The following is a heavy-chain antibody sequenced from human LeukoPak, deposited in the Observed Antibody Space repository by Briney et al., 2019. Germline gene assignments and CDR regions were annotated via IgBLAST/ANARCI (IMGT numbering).Heavy chain of an antibody. Sequence: SETLSLTCTVSGGSISGGSYYWTWIRQPAGKGLECIGRIYTSGSTNYNPSLKSRVTISIDTSKNQFSLKLSSVTAADTAVYYCARNLGELSLAAFDIWGQGTMVTVSS. V-gene: IGHV4-61*02. J-gene: IGHJ3*02. D-gene: IGHD3-16*02. CDR3: ARNLGELSLAAFDI. CDR1: GGSISGGSYY. CDR2: IYTSGST.